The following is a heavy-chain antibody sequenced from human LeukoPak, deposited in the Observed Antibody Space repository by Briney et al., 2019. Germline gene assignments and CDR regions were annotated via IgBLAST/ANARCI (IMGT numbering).Heavy chain of an antibody. D-gene: IGHD6-19*01. CDR2: SRNKAKSYTT. Sequence: GGSLSLSCAVSGFIFSDHFLDWVRQAPGKGLEWVGRSRNKAKSYTTEYAASVKGRFTISRDDSKNSLYLQMNSLETEDTAVYYCVRVGSVSGSDYLDYWGQGTLVTVSS. CDR1: GFIFSDHF. J-gene: IGHJ4*02. V-gene: IGHV3-72*01. CDR3: VRVGSVSGSDYLDY.